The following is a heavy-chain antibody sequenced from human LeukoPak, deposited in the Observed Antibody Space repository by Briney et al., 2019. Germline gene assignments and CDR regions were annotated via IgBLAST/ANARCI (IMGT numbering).Heavy chain of an antibody. CDR3: ARLFYYGSSGYPEYFQH. V-gene: IGHV5-51*01. Sequence: GESLKISCKGSGCSFTSYWIAWVRQMPGKGLEWMGIIYPGDSDTTYSPSFQGQDTISADKSISTAYLQWSSLKASDTAMYYCARLFYYGSSGYPEYFQHWGQGTLVTVSS. CDR2: IYPGDSDT. CDR1: GCSFTSYW. J-gene: IGHJ1*01. D-gene: IGHD3-22*01.